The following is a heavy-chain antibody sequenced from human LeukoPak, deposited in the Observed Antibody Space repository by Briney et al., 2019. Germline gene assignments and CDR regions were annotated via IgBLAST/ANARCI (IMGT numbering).Heavy chain of an antibody. CDR2: ISGSGGST. J-gene: IGHJ4*02. CDR3: AKDFNYFDY. Sequence: GGSLRLSCAASGSTVSSYAMSWVRQAPGKGLEWVSAISGSGGSTYYAGSVKGRFTISRDNSKNTLYLQMNSLRAEDTAVYYCAKDFNYFDYWGQGTLVTVSS. CDR1: GSTVSSYA. V-gene: IGHV3-23*01.